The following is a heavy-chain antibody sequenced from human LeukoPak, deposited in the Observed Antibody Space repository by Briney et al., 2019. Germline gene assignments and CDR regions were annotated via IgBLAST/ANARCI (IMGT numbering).Heavy chain of an antibody. Sequence: SETLSLTCTVSGGSISSYYWSWIRQPPGKGLEWIGYIYYSGSTNYNPSLKSRVTISVDTSKNKFSLKLSSVTAADTAVYYCARSSVAARQSAFDIWGQGTMVTVSS. CDR2: IYYSGST. D-gene: IGHD6-6*01. V-gene: IGHV4-59*01. CDR1: GGSISSYY. J-gene: IGHJ3*02. CDR3: ARSSVAARQSAFDI.